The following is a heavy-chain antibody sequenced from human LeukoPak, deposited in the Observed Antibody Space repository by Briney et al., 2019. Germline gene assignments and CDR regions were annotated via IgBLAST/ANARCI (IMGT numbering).Heavy chain of an antibody. CDR1: GGSISSYY. V-gene: IGHV4-59*01. Sequence: SETLSLTCTVSGGSISSYYWSWIRQPPGKGLEWIGYIYYSGSTNYNPSLKSRVTISVDTSKNQFSLKLSSVTAADTAVYYCARERVYYYGSGRAFDIWGQGTMVTVSS. J-gene: IGHJ3*02. D-gene: IGHD3-10*01. CDR2: IYYSGST. CDR3: ARERVYYYGSGRAFDI.